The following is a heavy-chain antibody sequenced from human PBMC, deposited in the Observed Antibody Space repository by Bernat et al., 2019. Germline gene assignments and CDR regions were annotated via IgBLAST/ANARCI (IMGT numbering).Heavy chain of an antibody. CDR1: GFTFSNYL. Sequence: EVQLVESGGGLVQPGGSLRLSCSASGFTFSNYLMHWVRQAPGKGLEYVSSISTNGDSAYYRDPAKGRFTISRDNSKNTLYLQMSSLRAEDMAVYYCVRDGLGYNNNGKYYFDYWGQGTLVTVSS. CDR3: VRDGLGYNNNGKYYFDY. D-gene: IGHD4-4*01. CDR2: ISTNGDSA. V-gene: IGHV3-64D*06. J-gene: IGHJ4*02.